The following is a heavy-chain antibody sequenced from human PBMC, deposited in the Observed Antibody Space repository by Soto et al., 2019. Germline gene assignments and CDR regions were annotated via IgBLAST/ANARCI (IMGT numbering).Heavy chain of an antibody. V-gene: IGHV1-2*02. CDR1: GYTFTGYY. D-gene: IGHD3-10*01. J-gene: IGHJ4*02. CDR2: INPDRGAT. CDR3: ARDTMVRGVKHWHDY. Sequence: ASVKVSCKASGYTFTGYYMHCVRQAPGQGLEWMGWINPDRGATNYAQKFQGRVTMTRDTSISTAYMDLSRLTSDDTAVYYCARDTMVRGVKHWHDYWVQGTLVTVSS.